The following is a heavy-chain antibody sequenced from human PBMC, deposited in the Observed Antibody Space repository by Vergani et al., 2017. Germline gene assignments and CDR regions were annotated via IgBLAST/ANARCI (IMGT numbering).Heavy chain of an antibody. V-gene: IGHV3-23*01. CDR3: AKDHAGAYYYETSGPFDD. CDR1: GFTFSDYA. CDR2: ISGSGDST. D-gene: IGHD3-22*01. Sequence: EVQLLESGGGLVQPGGSLRLSCAASGFTFSDYAMSWVRQAPGKGLEWVSAISGSGDSTYYADSVKGRFTISRDNSKDTLYLQMNSLRAEDTAVYYCAKDHAGAYYYETSGPFDDWGQGTLVTISS. J-gene: IGHJ4*02.